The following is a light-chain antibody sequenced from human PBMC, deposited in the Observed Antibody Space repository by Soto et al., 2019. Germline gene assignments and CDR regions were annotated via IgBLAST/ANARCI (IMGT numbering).Light chain of an antibody. CDR2: AAS. V-gene: IGKV1-27*01. J-gene: IGKJ1*01. CDR3: QKYNCALGT. Sequence: DIQMTQSPSSLSASVGDRVTITCRASQGISNYLAWYQQKPGKVPKVLIYAASTLQSGVPSRFSGSGSGTDFTLTIRSLQPEDVATYYSQKYNCALGTFGQWTKVEIK. CDR1: QGISNY.